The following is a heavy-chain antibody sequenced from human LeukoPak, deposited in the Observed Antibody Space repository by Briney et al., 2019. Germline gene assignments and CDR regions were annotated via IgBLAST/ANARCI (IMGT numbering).Heavy chain of an antibody. D-gene: IGHD5-18*01. J-gene: IGHJ4*02. CDR1: GFSLSTSGVG. CDR3: AHRSSSKTAMVRGGYYFDY. Sequence: SGPTLVNPTQTLTLTCTFSGFSLSTSGVGVGWIRQPPGKALEWLALIYWDDDKRYSPSLKSRLTITKDTSKNQVVLTMTNMDPVDTATYYCAHRSSSKTAMVRGGYYFDYWGQGTLVTVSS. V-gene: IGHV2-5*02. CDR2: IYWDDDK.